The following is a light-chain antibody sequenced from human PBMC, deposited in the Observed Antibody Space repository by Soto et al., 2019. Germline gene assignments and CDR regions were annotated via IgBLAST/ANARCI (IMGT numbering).Light chain of an antibody. J-gene: IGKJ2*02. V-gene: IGKV1-5*01. CDR1: QSISSW. CDR3: QQYNSYRCT. CDR2: DAS. Sequence: DIQMTQSPSTLSASVGDRVTITCRASQSISSWLAWYQQKPGKAPKLLIYDASHLESGVPSRFSGSGSGTALTLTISSLQPDEFATYCCQQYNSYRCTCGQGTRLQLK.